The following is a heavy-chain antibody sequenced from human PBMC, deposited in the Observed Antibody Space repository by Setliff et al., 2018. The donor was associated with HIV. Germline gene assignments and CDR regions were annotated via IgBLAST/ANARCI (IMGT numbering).Heavy chain of an antibody. CDR1: GGSISSSSYY. V-gene: IGHV4-39*07. D-gene: IGHD6-13*01. CDR2: IYYSGST. CDR3: ASLSAAAGTAKPPFYYYYYYMDV. J-gene: IGHJ6*03. Sequence: SETLSLTCTVSGGSISSSSYYWGWIRQPPGKGLEWIGSIYYSGSTYYNPSLKSRVTISVDTSKNQFSLKLSSVTAADAAGYYCASLSAAAGTAKPPFYYYYYYMDVWGKGTTVTVSS.